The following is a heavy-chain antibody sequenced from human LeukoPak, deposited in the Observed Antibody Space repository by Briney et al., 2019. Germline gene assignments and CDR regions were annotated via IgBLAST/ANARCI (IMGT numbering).Heavy chain of an antibody. Sequence: GESLQISCKGSGYSFTRNWIAWVRQMPGKGLEGMGRIDPSDSYTDYSPSFQGHVIMSADKSISTAYLQWSSLEASDTATYYFARLSFSNLFDPWGQGTLVTVSS. CDR2: IDPSDSYT. J-gene: IGHJ5*02. CDR3: ARLSFSNLFDP. V-gene: IGHV5-10-1*01. CDR1: GYSFTRNW.